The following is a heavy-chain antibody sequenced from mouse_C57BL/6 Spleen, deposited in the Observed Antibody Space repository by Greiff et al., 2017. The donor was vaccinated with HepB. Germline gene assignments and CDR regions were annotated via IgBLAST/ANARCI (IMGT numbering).Heavy chain of an antibody. CDR3: TDGSSCGYFDY. CDR2: IRLKSDNYAT. Sequence: EVKLEESGGGLVQPGGSMKLSCVASGFTFSNYWMNWVRQSPEKGLEWVAQIRLKSDNYATHYAESVKGRFTISRDDSKSSVYLQMNTLRAEDTGIYYCTDGSSCGYFDYWGQGTTLTVSS. D-gene: IGHD1-1*01. CDR1: GFTFSNYW. V-gene: IGHV6-3*01. J-gene: IGHJ2*01.